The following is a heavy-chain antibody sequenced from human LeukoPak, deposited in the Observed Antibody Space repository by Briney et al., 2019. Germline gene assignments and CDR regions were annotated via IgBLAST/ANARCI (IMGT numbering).Heavy chain of an antibody. Sequence: GGSLRLSCEASGFTFSDYYMSWIRQAPGKGLEWVSHISSSGRTIYYADSVKGRFTISRDNAKNSLYLQMNSLRAEDTAVYYCARSELGYNYYYMDVWGKGTTVTISS. CDR3: ARSELGYNYYYMDV. CDR2: ISSSGRTI. CDR1: GFTFSDYY. J-gene: IGHJ6*03. D-gene: IGHD3-10*01. V-gene: IGHV3-11*04.